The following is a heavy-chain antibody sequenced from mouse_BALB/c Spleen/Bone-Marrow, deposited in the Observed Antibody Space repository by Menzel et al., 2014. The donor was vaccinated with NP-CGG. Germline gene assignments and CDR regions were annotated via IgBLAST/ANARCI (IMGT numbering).Heavy chain of an antibody. J-gene: IGHJ3*01. D-gene: IGHD2-4*01. CDR2: ISSGSRTI. CDR3: ARNYDFWFGY. Sequence: DVHLVESGGGLVQPGGSRKLSCAASGFTFSSFVMHWVRQAPEKGLEWVAYISSGSRTIYYADTVKGRFTIPRDNPKNTLFLQMTSLRSEDTAMYYCARNYDFWFGYWGQGALVTVSA. V-gene: IGHV5-17*02. CDR1: GFTFSSFV.